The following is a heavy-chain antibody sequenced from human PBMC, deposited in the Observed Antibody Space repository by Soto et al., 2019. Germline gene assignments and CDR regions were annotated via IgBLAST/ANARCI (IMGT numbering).Heavy chain of an antibody. J-gene: IGHJ4*02. CDR1: GFTFSSYA. Sequence: GGSLRLSCAASGFTFSSYAMHWVRQAPGKGLEWVAVISYDGSNKYYADSVKGRFTISRDNSKNTLYLQMNSLRAEDTAVYYCARGDMVRGVIYFDYWGQGTLVTVSS. CDR3: ARGDMVRGVIYFDY. D-gene: IGHD3-10*01. V-gene: IGHV3-30-3*01. CDR2: ISYDGSNK.